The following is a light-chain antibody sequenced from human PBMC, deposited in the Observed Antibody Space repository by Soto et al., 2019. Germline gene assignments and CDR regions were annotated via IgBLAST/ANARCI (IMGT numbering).Light chain of an antibody. J-gene: IGLJ1*01. CDR1: SSDVGGYNY. V-gene: IGLV2-8*01. CDR3: SSYAGSNNV. Sequence: QSALTQPPSASGSPGQSVTVSCTGTSSDVGGYNYVSWYQQHPGKAPKLMIYEDSKRPSGVPDRFSGSKSGNTASLTVSGLQAEDEADYYCSSYAGSNNVFGTGTKLTVL. CDR2: EDS.